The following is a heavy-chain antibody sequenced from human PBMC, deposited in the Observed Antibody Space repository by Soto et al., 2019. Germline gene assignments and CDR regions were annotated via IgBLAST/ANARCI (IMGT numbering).Heavy chain of an antibody. CDR1: GGSISSSSYY. CDR3: ARHLLAVTFDDYGDYGFDY. CDR2: IYYSGNT. V-gene: IGHV4-39*01. D-gene: IGHD4-17*01. Sequence: QLQLQESGPGLVKPSETLSLTCTVSGGSISSSSYYWGWIRPPPGKGLEWIGRIYYSGNTYYNPSLHSRVTSTRETAKHQLFRKLSSVTDSDPAIYYWARHLLAVTFDDYGDYGFDYWGQGTLVTVSS. J-gene: IGHJ4*02.